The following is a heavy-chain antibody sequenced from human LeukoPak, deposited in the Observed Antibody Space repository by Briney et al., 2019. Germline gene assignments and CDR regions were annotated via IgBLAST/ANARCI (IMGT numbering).Heavy chain of an antibody. CDR1: GGSISSGDYY. D-gene: IGHD5-18*01. J-gene: IGHJ4*02. CDR3: ARPILHSGYSYGD. CDR2: IYYSGST. V-gene: IGHV4-39*01. Sequence: PSETLSLTCTVSGGSISSGDYYWSWIRQPPGKGLEWIGSIYYSGSTYYNPSLKSRVTISVDTSKNQFSLKLSSVTAADTAVYYCARPILHSGYSYGDWGQGTLVTVSS.